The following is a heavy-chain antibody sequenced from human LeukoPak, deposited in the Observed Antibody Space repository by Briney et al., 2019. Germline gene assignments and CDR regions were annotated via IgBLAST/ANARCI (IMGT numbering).Heavy chain of an antibody. D-gene: IGHD5-24*01. J-gene: IGHJ4*02. CDR3: ARLEVEMATEGGYFDY. V-gene: IGHV5-51*01. Sequence: PGESLKISCKGSGYSFTSHWIGWVRQMPGKGLEWMGIIYPGDSDTRYSPSFQGQVTISADKSISTAYLQWSSLKASDTAMYYCARLEVEMATEGGYFDYWGQGTLVTVSS. CDR2: IYPGDSDT. CDR1: GYSFTSHW.